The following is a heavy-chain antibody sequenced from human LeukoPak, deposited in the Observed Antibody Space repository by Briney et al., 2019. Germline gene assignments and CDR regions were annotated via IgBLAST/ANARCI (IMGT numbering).Heavy chain of an antibody. Sequence: GGSLRLSCAASGFTFSGYWMHWVRQAPGKGLVWVSRINNDGSSATYADSVKGRFTISRDNAKNTLYLQMNSLRAEDTAVYYCARGSTYYFDRNWFDPWGQGTLVTVSS. D-gene: IGHD3-22*01. V-gene: IGHV3-74*01. CDR2: INNDGSSA. CDR3: ARGSTYYFDRNWFDP. CDR1: GFTFSGYW. J-gene: IGHJ5*02.